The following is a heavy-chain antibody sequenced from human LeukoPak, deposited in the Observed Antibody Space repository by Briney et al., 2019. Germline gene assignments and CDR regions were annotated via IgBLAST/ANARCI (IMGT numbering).Heavy chain of an antibody. D-gene: IGHD1-26*01. J-gene: IGHJ4*02. V-gene: IGHV3-23*01. CDR2: ISAGSGST. Sequence: GGSLRLSCAASGLTFSNYARTWVRQAPGNGQEWVSGISAGSGSTYYADSVKGRFTISRDNSKNTLYLQMSSLRAEDTAIYYCAIHESSIPYWGQGTLVTVSS. CDR3: AIHESSIPY. CDR1: GLTFSNYA.